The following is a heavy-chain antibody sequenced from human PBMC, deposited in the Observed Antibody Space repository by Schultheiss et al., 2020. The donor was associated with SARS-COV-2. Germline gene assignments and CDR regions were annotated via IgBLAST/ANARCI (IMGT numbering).Heavy chain of an antibody. CDR2: ISWNSGSI. J-gene: IGHJ4*02. V-gene: IGHV3-9*01. D-gene: IGHD3-3*01. Sequence: GGSLRLSCAASGFTFDDYAMHWVRQAPGKGLEWVSGISWNSGSIGYADSVKGRFTISRDNAKNSLYLQMNSLRAEDTALYYCAKASDYDFWSGYLGSYWGQGTRVTVSS. CDR1: GFTFDDYA. CDR3: AKASDYDFWSGYLGSY.